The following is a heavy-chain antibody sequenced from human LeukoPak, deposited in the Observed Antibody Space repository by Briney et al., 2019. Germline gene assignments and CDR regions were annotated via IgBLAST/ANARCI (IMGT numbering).Heavy chain of an antibody. J-gene: IGHJ4*02. D-gene: IGHD5-12*01. V-gene: IGHV3-15*04. Sequence: KSGGSLRLSCAASGFSFSDAWMSWVRQIPGKGLEWVGRIESKTDGGTTDYAAPVKGRFTISRDDSKNTLYLQMNSLKTEDTAVYYCTTDLIAYSGYDRAHPYWGQGTLVTVSS. CDR3: TTDLIAYSGYDRAHPY. CDR1: GFSFSDAW. CDR2: IESKTDGGTT.